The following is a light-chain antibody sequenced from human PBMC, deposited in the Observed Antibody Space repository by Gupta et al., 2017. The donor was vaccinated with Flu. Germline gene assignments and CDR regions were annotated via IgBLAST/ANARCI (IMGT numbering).Light chain of an antibody. CDR3: QQYKSYPMYT. CDR1: QSISSR. V-gene: IGKV1-5*03. CDR2: KAS. Sequence: DIQMTQSPSTLSASVGDRVTITCRASQSISSRLAWYQQKPGKAPKILIYKASSLESGVPSRFSGSGYGTEFSLTISSRQPDDFATYYCQQYKSYPMYTFGQGTKMEIK. J-gene: IGKJ2*01.